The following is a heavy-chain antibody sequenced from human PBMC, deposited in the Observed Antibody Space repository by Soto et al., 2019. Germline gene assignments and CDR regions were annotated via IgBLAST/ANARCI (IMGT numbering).Heavy chain of an antibody. Sequence: QVQLVESGGGVVQPGRSLRLSCAASGFTFSSYGMHWVRQAPGKGLEWVAVISYDGSNKYYADSVKGRFTISRDNSKNTRYRQMNSLRAEDTAVYYCAKDPTLESVGPDYWGQGTLVTVSS. CDR3: AKDPTLESVGPDY. V-gene: IGHV3-30*18. CDR1: GFTFSSYG. CDR2: ISYDGSNK. J-gene: IGHJ4*02.